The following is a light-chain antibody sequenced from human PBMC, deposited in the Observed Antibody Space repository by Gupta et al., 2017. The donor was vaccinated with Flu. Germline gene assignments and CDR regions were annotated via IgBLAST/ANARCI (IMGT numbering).Light chain of an antibody. V-gene: IGKV3-15*01. CDR1: RSVDSN. Sequence: EIVLTQSPATLSVSPGERVTLSCRDSRSVDSNLAWYQQNPGQAPRLLIFGASTRATGIPDRFSGCGAVKEFTRTSSCRRSEDCAVYCWHQYNRLPTFGQGTKVEIK. CDR3: HQYNRLPT. J-gene: IGKJ1*01. CDR2: GAS.